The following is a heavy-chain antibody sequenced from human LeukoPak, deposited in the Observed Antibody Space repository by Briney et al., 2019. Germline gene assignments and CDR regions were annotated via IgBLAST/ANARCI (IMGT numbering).Heavy chain of an antibody. Sequence: SETLSLTCTVSAGSISSYYWTWVRQPPGKGLEWIGYIYYSGSTNYNPSLKSRLTISIDTSKNQFSLKLSSVTAADTAVYYCARVIWFGELSSHIDYWGQGTLVTVSS. CDR3: ARVIWFGELSSHIDY. J-gene: IGHJ4*02. CDR2: IYYSGST. CDR1: AGSISSYY. D-gene: IGHD3-10*01. V-gene: IGHV4-59*01.